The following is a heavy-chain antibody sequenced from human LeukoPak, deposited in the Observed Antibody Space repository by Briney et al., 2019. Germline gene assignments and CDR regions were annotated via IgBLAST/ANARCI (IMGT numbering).Heavy chain of an antibody. D-gene: IGHD5-18*01. CDR2: IYYSGST. CDR3: ARQWIQLWPHNYYYGMDV. Sequence: SETLSLTCTVSGGSISSSSYYWGWIRQPPGKGLEWIGSIYYSGSTYYNPSLKSRVTISVDTSKNQFSLKLSSVTAADTAVYYCARQWIQLWPHNYYYGMDVWGQGTTVTVSS. CDR1: GGSISSSSYY. V-gene: IGHV4-39*01. J-gene: IGHJ6*02.